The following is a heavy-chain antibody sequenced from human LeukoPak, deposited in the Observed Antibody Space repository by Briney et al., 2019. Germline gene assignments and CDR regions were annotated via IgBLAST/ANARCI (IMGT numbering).Heavy chain of an antibody. J-gene: IGHJ4*02. D-gene: IGHD6-19*01. Sequence: PGGSLTLSCAASGFTFSNAWMSWVRQAPGKWLEWVGRIKSKTDGGTTDYAAPVRGRFTISRDDSKNIVFLQMNRLKTEDTAVYYCTESYSSAWPFDFWGQGTLVTVSS. CDR1: GFTFSNAW. CDR2: IKSKTDGGTT. V-gene: IGHV3-15*01. CDR3: TESYSSAWPFDF.